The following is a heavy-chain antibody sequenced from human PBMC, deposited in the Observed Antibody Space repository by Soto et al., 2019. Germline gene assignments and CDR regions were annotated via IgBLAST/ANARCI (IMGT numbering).Heavy chain of an antibody. V-gene: IGHV4-30-2*01. CDR3: ARGDYQYSIDY. J-gene: IGHJ4*02. CDR2: IYRTGNT. D-gene: IGHD2-2*01. CDR1: GDSMTSCDYS. Sequence: PSETLSLTCTVSGDSMTSCDYSWSWIRQPPGKGLEWLGYIYRTGNTHYSPSLKSRVSISQDRSKNQFSLELTSVTAADTAVYYCARGDYQYSIDYWGQGTLVTVSS.